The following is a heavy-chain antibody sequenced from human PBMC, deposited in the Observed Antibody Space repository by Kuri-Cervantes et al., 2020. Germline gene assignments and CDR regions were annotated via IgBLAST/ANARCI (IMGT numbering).Heavy chain of an antibody. J-gene: IGHJ4*02. D-gene: IGHD2-2*01. V-gene: IGHV1-8*01. CDR1: GYTFTSYD. CDR2: MNPNSGNT. CDR3: ARDGGIVVNYFDY. Sequence: ASVKVSCKASGYTFTSYDINWVRQATGQGLEWMGWMNPNSGNTGYAQKLQGRVTMTTDTSTSTAYMELRSLRSDDTAVYYCARDGGIVVNYFDYWGQGTLVTVSS.